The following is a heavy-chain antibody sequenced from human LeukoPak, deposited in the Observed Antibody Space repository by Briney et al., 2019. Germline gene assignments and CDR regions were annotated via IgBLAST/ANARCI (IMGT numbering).Heavy chain of an antibody. J-gene: IGHJ3*02. CDR3: ARDRYDVLTGYNPLGAFDI. CDR1: GFTFDDYA. Sequence: GRSLRLSCAASGFTFDDYAMHWVRQAPGKGLEWVSGISWNSGSIGYADSVKGRFTISRDNAKNSLYLQMNSLRAEDTALYYCARDRYDVLTGYNPLGAFDIWGQGTMVTVSS. V-gene: IGHV3-9*01. D-gene: IGHD3-9*01. CDR2: ISWNSGSI.